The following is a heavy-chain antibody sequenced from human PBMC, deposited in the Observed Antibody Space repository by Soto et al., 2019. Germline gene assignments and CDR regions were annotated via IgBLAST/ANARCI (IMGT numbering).Heavy chain of an antibody. CDR2: IYSGGTT. Sequence: ESGGGLIQPGGSLRLSCAASGFTVSSSYMSWVRQAPGKGLEWVSLIYSGGTTHYADSVKGRFTISRDKSNNTLYLQMNSLRAEDTAVYYCARDTYYSDNTNYHLFDYWGQGTLVTVSS. CDR1: GFTVSSSY. CDR3: ARDTYYSDNTNYHLFDY. D-gene: IGHD3-22*01. J-gene: IGHJ4*02. V-gene: IGHV3-53*01.